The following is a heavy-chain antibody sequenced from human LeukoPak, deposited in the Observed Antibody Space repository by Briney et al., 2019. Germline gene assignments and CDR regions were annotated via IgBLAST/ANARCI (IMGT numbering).Heavy chain of an antibody. CDR3: ARVGDHFHWNLDL. D-gene: IGHD3-3*02. CDR1: GFTVSTKY. CDR2: IYSGATT. Sequence: GGSLRLSCAAPGFTVSTKYMNWVRQAPGKGLEWVSIIYSGATTYYADSVKGRFTISRDTSKNTLSLQMNSLRAEDTAVYFCARVGDHFHWNLDLWGRGTLVSVSS. J-gene: IGHJ2*01. V-gene: IGHV3-53*01.